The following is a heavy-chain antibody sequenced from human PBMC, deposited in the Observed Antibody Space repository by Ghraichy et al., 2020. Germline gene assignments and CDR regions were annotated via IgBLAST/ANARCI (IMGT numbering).Heavy chain of an antibody. CDR1: GFSFSSYC. D-gene: IGHD2-15*01. CDR2: IRYDGSNK. Sequence: GESLNISCAASGFSFSSYCMHWVRQAPGKGLEWVAFIRYDGSNKYYADSVKGRFTISRDNSKNTLYLQMNSLRAEDTAVYYCATDFWVIFDFDYWGQGTLVSVSS. J-gene: IGHJ4*02. V-gene: IGHV3-30*02. CDR3: ATDFWVIFDFDY.